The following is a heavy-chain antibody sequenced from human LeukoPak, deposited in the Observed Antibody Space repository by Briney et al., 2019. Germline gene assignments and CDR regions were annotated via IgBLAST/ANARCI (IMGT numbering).Heavy chain of an antibody. D-gene: IGHD3-22*01. CDR3: ATQGDDSSGYYLDY. CDR2: ISSSSSYI. Sequence: GGSLRLSCAASGFTFSSYSMNWVRQAPGKGLEWVSSISSSSSYIYYADSVKGRFTISRDNSKNTLYLQMNSLRAEDTAVYYCATQGDDSSGYYLDYWGQGTLVTVSS. V-gene: IGHV3-21*04. J-gene: IGHJ4*02. CDR1: GFTFSSYS.